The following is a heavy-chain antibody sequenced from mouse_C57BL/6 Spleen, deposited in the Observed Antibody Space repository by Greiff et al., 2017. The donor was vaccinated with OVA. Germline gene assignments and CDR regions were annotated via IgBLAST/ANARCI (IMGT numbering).Heavy chain of an antibody. V-gene: IGHV1-82*01. CDR3: ARDWYYGSGYAMDY. CDR2: IYPGDGDT. J-gene: IGHJ4*01. CDR1: GYAFSSSW. Sequence: QVQLQQSGPELVKPGASVKISCKASGYAFSSSWMTWVKQRPGKGLEWIGRIYPGDGDTNYNGKFKGKATLTADKSSSTAYMQLSSLTSEDSAVYFCARDWYYGSGYAMDYWGQGTSVTVSS. D-gene: IGHD1-1*01.